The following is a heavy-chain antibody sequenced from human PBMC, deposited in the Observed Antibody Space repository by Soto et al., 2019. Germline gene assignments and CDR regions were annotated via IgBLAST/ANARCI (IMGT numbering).Heavy chain of an antibody. D-gene: IGHD2-2*01. V-gene: IGHV3-23*01. CDR1: GFPFTYIT. Sequence: EVQLLDPGGGLLRPGGPLGLSCLASSGFPFTYITMGWVRQPQGKGLEWVAHISGRGDTTYYADSVKGGFTISRDNFKSTLYLQMNSLRADDTAVYYCADPVPAATHYDYYDMDVWGQGTTVTVSS. CDR3: ADPVPAATHYDYYDMDV. CDR2: ISGRGDTT. J-gene: IGHJ6*02.